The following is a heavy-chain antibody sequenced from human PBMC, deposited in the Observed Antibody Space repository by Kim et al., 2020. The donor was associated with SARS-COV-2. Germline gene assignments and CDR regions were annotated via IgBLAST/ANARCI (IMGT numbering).Heavy chain of an antibody. J-gene: IGHJ4*02. CDR1: GFTFSSYA. V-gene: IGHV3-23*01. D-gene: IGHD6-19*01. CDR2: ISGSGGST. Sequence: GGSLRLSCAASGFTFSSYAMSWVRQAPGKGLEWVSTISGSGGSTYYADSVKGRFTVSRDNSKNTLYLQMNSLRAEDTALYYCAKCLVGMAVAGRYFDYWGQGTLVTGSS. CDR3: AKCLVGMAVAGRYFDY.